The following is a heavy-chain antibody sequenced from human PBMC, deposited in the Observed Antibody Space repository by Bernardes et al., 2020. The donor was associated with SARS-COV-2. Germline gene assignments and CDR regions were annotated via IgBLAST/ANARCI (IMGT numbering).Heavy chain of an antibody. CDR1: GFSLSTSGMC. D-gene: IGHD3-22*01. CDR2: IDWDDDK. J-gene: IGHJ6*02. V-gene: IGHV2-70*11. Sequence: SGPTLVKPTQTLTLTCTFSGFSLSTSGMCVSWIRQPPGKALEWLARIDWDDDKYYSTSLKTRLTISKDTSKNQVVLTMTNMDPVDTATYYCARIAVDSSGYYYYYYGMDVWGQGTTVTVSS. CDR3: ARIAVDSSGYYYYYYGMDV.